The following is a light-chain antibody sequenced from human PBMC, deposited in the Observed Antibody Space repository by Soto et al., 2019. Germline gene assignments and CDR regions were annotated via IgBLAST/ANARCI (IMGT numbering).Light chain of an antibody. CDR3: SSYTSRSTAV. Sequence: QSALTQPASVSGSPGQSITISCTGTSSDVGGYNSVSWYQQYPGKAPKLIIYDVSDRPSGVSDRFSGSKSGNTASLTISGLQAEGEADYYCSSYTSRSTAVFGGGTKVTVL. CDR1: SSDVGGYNS. CDR2: DVS. J-gene: IGLJ2*01. V-gene: IGLV2-14*03.